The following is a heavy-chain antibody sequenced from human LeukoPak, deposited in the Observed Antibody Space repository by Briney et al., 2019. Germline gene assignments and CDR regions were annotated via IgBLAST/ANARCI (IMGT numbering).Heavy chain of an antibody. J-gene: IGHJ4*02. D-gene: IGHD2-2*01. CDR3: ARVKSVPAARDSSLGIDY. CDR2: ITGISTYM. V-gene: IGHV3-21*01. Sequence: PGGSLRLSCTASGFTFSSYSMNWVRQAPGKGLEWVSSITGISTYMYYTDSVKGRFTISRDNAKNSLCLQMNSLRAEDTAVYYCARVKSVPAARDSSLGIDYWGQGTLVTVSS. CDR1: GFTFSSYS.